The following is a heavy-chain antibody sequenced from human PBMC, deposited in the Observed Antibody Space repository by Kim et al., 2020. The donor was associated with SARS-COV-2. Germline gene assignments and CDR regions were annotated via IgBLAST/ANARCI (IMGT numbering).Heavy chain of an antibody. D-gene: IGHD3-3*01. CDR2: IYYSGST. Sequence: SETLSLTCTVSGGSISSYYWSWIRQPPGKGLEWIGYIYYSGSTNYNPSLKSRVTISVDTSKNQFSLKLSSVTAADTAVYYCARGRNYDFWSGYPHFDYWGQGTLVTVSS. J-gene: IGHJ4*02. V-gene: IGHV4-59*01. CDR1: GGSISSYY. CDR3: ARGRNYDFWSGYPHFDY.